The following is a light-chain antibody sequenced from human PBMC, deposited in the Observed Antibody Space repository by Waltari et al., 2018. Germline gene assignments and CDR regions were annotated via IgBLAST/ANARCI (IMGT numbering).Light chain of an antibody. Sequence: DIQMTQSPSSLSASVGDRVTITCRASQTISTYVAWFRQEPGKAPKSLIFAASILQSGVPSKFSGSGSGTDFTLTINSLQPEDFATYYCQQYYSYPNTFGQGTKLEIK. CDR3: QQYYSYPNT. J-gene: IGKJ2*01. CDR1: QTISTY. V-gene: IGKV1-16*02. CDR2: AAS.